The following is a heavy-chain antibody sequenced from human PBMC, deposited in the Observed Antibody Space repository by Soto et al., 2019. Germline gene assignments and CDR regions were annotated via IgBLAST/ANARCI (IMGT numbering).Heavy chain of an antibody. J-gene: IGHJ4*02. CDR1: GGTFGSYV. CDR2: IIPIFGTA. CDR3: AREGFSGSYYGY. V-gene: IGHV1-69*06. Sequence: GASVKVSCKASGGTFGSYVIGWVRQAPGQGLEWMGGIIPIFGTANYAQKFQGRVSITADKSTSTAYMDLRSLRSEDTAVYYCAREGFSGSYYGYWGQGTQVTV. D-gene: IGHD1-26*01.